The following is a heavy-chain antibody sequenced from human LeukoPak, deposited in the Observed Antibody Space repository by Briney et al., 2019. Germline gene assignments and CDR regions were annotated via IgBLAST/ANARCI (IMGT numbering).Heavy chain of an antibody. D-gene: IGHD2-21*01. J-gene: IGHJ2*01. Sequence: GGSLRLSCAASGFTVSSNYMSWVRQAPGKGLEWVSVIYSGGSTYYADSVKGRFTISRDNSKNTLYLHMNNLRADDRAVYYCARDYCGGDCYSEAYYYSDVWGRGTLLTVSS. V-gene: IGHV3-53*05. CDR3: ARDYCGGDCYSEAYYYSDV. CDR2: IYSGGST. CDR1: GFTVSSNY.